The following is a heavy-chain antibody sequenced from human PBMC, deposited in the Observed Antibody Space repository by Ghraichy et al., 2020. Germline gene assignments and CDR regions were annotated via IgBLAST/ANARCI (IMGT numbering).Heavy chain of an antibody. Sequence: GGSLRLSCAASGFTFSSYWMSWVRQAPGKGLEWVANIKQDGSEKYYVDSVKGRFTISRDNAKNSLYLQMNSLRAEDTAVYYCGVNTAMGSDRVNYWGQGTLVTVSS. CDR1: GFTFSSYW. CDR3: GVNTAMGSDRVNY. V-gene: IGHV3-7*01. D-gene: IGHD5-18*01. J-gene: IGHJ4*02. CDR2: IKQDGSEK.